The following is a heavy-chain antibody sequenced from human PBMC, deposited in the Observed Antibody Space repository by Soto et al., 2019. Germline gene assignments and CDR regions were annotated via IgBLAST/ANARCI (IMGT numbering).Heavy chain of an antibody. CDR2: FRTSGDGGTT. D-gene: IGHD3-10*01. CDR3: AKKVNSGPGSQYFDY. CDR1: GFTFSSYS. V-gene: IGHV3-23*01. J-gene: IGHJ4*02. Sequence: GGSLRLSCAASGFTFSSYSMSWVRQAPGKGLEWVSGFRTSGDGGTTYYADSVKGRFTISRDNSKNMLFLRMNSLRAEDTAIYYCAKKVNSGPGSQYFDYWGQGTLVTVSS.